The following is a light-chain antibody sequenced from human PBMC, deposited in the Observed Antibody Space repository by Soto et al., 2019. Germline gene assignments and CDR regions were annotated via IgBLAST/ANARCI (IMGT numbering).Light chain of an antibody. CDR3: SSFTTSRTVV. J-gene: IGLJ2*01. CDR1: YSDIGAWDY. V-gene: IGLV2-14*03. Sequence: QSALTQPASVSGSPGQSITIPCSGTYSDIGAWDYVSWYQQHPGKVPKLLIYDVSSRPSWISNRFSGSKSGFTASLTISGLRAEDEADYYCSSFTTSRTVVFGGGTKLTVL. CDR2: DVS.